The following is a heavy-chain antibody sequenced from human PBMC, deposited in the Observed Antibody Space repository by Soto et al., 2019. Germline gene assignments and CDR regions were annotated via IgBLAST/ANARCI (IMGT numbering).Heavy chain of an antibody. CDR3: AKDLGRYFDWLLSSYYYYGMDV. J-gene: IGHJ6*02. CDR2: ISYDGSNK. V-gene: IGHV3-30*18. Sequence: GGSLRLSCAASGLTFSSYGMHWVRQAPGKGLEWVAVISYDGSNKYYADSVKGRFTISRDNSKNTLYLQMNSLRAEDTAVYYCAKDLGRYFDWLLSSYYYYGMDVWGQGTTVTVS. D-gene: IGHD3-9*01. CDR1: GLTFSSYG.